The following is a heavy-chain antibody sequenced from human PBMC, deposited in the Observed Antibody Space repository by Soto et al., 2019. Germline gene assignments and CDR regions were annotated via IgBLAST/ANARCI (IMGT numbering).Heavy chain of an antibody. Sequence: GGSLRLSCAASGFPFSSYAMHWVRQAPGKGLEWVAVMSYDGSNKYYADSVKGRFTISRDNSKNTLYLQMNSLRAEDTAVYYCARSFYPTALRGVIIFGPCWFDPWGQGTLVTVSS. D-gene: IGHD3-10*01. J-gene: IGHJ5*02. V-gene: IGHV3-30-3*01. CDR3: ARSFYPTALRGVIIFGPCWFDP. CDR1: GFPFSSYA. CDR2: MSYDGSNK.